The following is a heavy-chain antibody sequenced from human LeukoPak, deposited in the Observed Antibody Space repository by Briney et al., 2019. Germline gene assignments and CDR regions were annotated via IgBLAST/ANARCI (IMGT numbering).Heavy chain of an antibody. D-gene: IGHD3-16*01. CDR2: INEDGSEK. CDR3: TKGGHLDD. CDR1: GFPFSSYW. Sequence: PGGSLRLSCGASGFPFSSYWMSWVRQAPGKGLEWVANINEDGSEKYYVDSVKGRFTVSRDNAKNSLYLQMKSLRAEDTAVYYCTKGGHLDDWGQGILVTVFS. V-gene: IGHV3-7*01. J-gene: IGHJ4*02.